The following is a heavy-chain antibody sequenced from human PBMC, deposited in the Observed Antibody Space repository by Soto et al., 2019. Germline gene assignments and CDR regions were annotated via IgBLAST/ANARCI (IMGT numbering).Heavy chain of an antibody. Sequence: PSETLSLTCTVSGVSISSGGYYCSWIRQHPWKGLEWIGYIYYSGSTYYNPSLKSRVTISVDTSKNQFSLKLSSVTAADTAVYYCARVGVKWEPIFAWGQGTRDTVSS. D-gene: IGHD1-26*01. CDR1: GVSISSGGYY. J-gene: IGHJ5*02. V-gene: IGHV4-31*03. CDR3: ARVGVKWEPIFA. CDR2: IYYSGST.